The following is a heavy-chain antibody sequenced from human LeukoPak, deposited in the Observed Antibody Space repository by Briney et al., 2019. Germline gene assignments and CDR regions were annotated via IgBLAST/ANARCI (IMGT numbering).Heavy chain of an antibody. J-gene: IGHJ3*02. V-gene: IGHV1-69*06. CDR3: ARDRVTTVTTREAFDI. D-gene: IGHD4-17*01. Sequence: SVKVSCKASGYTFTSYYMHWVRQAPGQGLEWMGGIIPIFGTANYAQKFQGRVTITADKSTSTAYMELSSLRSEDTAVYYCARDRVTTVTTREAFDIWGQGTMVTVSS. CDR2: IIPIFGTA. CDR1: GYTFTSYY.